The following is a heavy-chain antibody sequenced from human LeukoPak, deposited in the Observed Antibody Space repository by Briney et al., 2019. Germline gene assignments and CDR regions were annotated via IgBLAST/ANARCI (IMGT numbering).Heavy chain of an antibody. CDR3: ARAPRGNGGYRGFDP. J-gene: IGHJ5*02. D-gene: IGHD5-12*01. CDR1: GYTFTGYY. Sequence: ASVKVSCKASGYTFTGYYMHWVRQAPGQGLEWMGWINPNSGGTNYAQKFQGRVTMTRDTSISTAYMELSRLRSDDTAVYYCARAPRGNGGYRGFDPWGQGTLVTVSS. V-gene: IGHV1-2*02. CDR2: INPNSGGT.